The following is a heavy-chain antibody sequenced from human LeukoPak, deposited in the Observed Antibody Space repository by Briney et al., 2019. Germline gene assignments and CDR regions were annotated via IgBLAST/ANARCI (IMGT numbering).Heavy chain of an antibody. CDR3: ARGGLYYYDSNDAFDI. Sequence: SETLSLTCTVSGGSISSYYWSWIRQPPGKGLEWIGEINHSGSTNYNPSLKSRVTISVDTSKNQFSLKLSSVTAADTAVYYCARGGLYYYDSNDAFDIWGQGTMVTVSS. V-gene: IGHV4-34*01. CDR1: GGSISSYY. J-gene: IGHJ3*02. CDR2: INHSGST. D-gene: IGHD3-22*01.